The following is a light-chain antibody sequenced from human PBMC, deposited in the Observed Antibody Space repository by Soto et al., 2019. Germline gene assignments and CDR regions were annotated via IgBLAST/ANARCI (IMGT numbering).Light chain of an antibody. CDR2: LEGSGSY. CDR3: ETWDRNTRV. Sequence: QLVLTQSSSASASLGSSVKLTCTLSSGHSSYIIAWHQQQPGKAPRYLMKLEGSGSYNKGSGVPDRFSGSSSGADRHLTISNLQSEDEADYYCETWDRNTRVFGGGTKLTVL. J-gene: IGLJ3*02. V-gene: IGLV4-60*03. CDR1: SGHSSYI.